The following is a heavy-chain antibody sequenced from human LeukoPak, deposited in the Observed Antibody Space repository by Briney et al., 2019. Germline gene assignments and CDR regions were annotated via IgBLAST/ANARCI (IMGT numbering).Heavy chain of an antibody. CDR1: GFTVSSNY. CDR3: ARGGVNYWNPRY. D-gene: IGHD1-1*01. Sequence: GGSLRLSCVASGFTVSSNYMSWVRQAPGEGLKWFSLLYTGGTTYYADSVEGRFTISRDDSKSTIYLQMNSLRAEDTAVYYCARGGVNYWNPRYWGQGTLVTVSS. V-gene: IGHV3-53*01. J-gene: IGHJ4*02. CDR2: LYTGGTT.